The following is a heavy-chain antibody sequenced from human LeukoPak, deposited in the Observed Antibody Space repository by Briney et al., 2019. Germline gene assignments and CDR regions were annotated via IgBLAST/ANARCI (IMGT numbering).Heavy chain of an antibody. CDR1: GGSLSSSSYY. D-gene: IGHD6-6*01. CDR2: IYYSGST. CDR3: ATTFSSPSHLFFQH. Sequence: SETLSLTCTVSGGSLSSSSYYWGWIRQPPGTGLEWIGSIYYSGSTYYNPSLKSRVTISVDTSKNQFSLKLSSVTAADTAVYYCATTFSSPSHLFFQHWGQGTLVTVSS. J-gene: IGHJ1*01. V-gene: IGHV4-39*01.